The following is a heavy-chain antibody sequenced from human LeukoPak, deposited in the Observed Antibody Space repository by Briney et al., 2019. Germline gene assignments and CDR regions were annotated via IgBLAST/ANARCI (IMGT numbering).Heavy chain of an antibody. V-gene: IGHV4-39*07. CDR2: IYYSGST. CDR1: GGSINSGDYY. D-gene: IGHD3-10*01. J-gene: IGHJ5*02. CDR3: AISLHIWFAERGWFDP. Sequence: SETLSLTCTVSGGSINSGDYYWVWIRQPPGKGLEWIGSIYYSGSTSYNPSLKSRVTMTVDTSKSQFSLKLSSVTAADTAVYFCAISLHIWFAERGWFDPWGQGTLVTVSS.